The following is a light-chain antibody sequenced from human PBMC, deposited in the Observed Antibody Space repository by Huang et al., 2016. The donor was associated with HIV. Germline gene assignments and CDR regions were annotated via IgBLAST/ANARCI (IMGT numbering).Light chain of an antibody. V-gene: IGKV3-15*01. J-gene: IGKJ2*01. Sequence: EIVMTQSPATLSVSPGERVTLSCRASQSVSSNLAWYQQQPGQAPRLLNDGASARATGIPAWFSGSGSGTEFTLTVSSLHSEDFAVYYCQQYNNWPQTFGQGTKLEIK. CDR2: GAS. CDR3: QQYNNWPQT. CDR1: QSVSSN.